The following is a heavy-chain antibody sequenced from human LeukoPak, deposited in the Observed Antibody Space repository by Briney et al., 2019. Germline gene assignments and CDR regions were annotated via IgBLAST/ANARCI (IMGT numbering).Heavy chain of an antibody. D-gene: IGHD3-3*01. CDR2: IYYSGST. Sequence: PSGTLSLTCTVSGGSISSYYWSWIRQPPGKGLEWIGYIYYSGSTNYNPSLKSRVTISVDTSKNQFSLKLSSVTAADTAVYYCARERGEGFWSGYYYHWGQGTLVTVSS. J-gene: IGHJ5*02. CDR3: ARERGEGFWSGYYYH. CDR1: GGSISSYY. V-gene: IGHV4-59*01.